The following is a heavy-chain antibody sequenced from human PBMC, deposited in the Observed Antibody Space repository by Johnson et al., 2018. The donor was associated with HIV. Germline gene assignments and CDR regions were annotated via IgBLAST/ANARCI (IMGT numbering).Heavy chain of an antibody. CDR1: GFTFSSYV. J-gene: IGHJ3*01. V-gene: IGHV3-30*18. CDR2: ISYDGSNK. Sequence: QVQVVESGGGVVQPGGSLRLSCAASGFTFSSYVMHWVRQAPGKGLEWVAVISYDGSNKYYADSVQGRFTISRDKSKNTMYLQMNSLRDEDTAVYHCAKERLLHDAFDFWGQGTMVTVSS. D-gene: IGHD5-18*01. CDR3: AKERLLHDAFDF.